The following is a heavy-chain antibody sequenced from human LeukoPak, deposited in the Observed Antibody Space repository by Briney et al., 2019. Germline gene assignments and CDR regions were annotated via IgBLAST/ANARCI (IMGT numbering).Heavy chain of an antibody. J-gene: IGHJ4*02. CDR2: IYYSGST. CDR1: GGSISSGGYY. Sequence: KPSETLSLTCTVSGGSISSGGYYWSWIRQHPAKGLEWIGYIYYSGSTYYNPSLKSRVTISVDTSKNQFSLKLSSVTAADTAVYYCARVYYYDSSGYPSGYYFDYWGQGTLVTVSS. CDR3: ARVYYYDSSGYPSGYYFDY. V-gene: IGHV4-31*03. D-gene: IGHD3-22*01.